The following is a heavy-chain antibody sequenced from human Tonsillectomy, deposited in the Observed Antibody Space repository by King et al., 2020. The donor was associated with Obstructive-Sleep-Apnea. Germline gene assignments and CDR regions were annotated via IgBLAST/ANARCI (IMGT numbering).Heavy chain of an antibody. V-gene: IGHV3-30*18. J-gene: IGHJ4*02. D-gene: IGHD3-22*01. CDR3: AKNYYDSSGFDY. CDR1: GFTFKSYG. Sequence: QLVESGGGVVQPGRSLRLSCAASGFTFKSYGMHWVRQAPGKGLEWVAVISYDGSNKYYADSVKGRFTISRDNSKNTLYLQMNSLRAEDTAVYYCAKNYYDSSGFDYWGQGTLVTVSS. CDR2: ISYDGSNK.